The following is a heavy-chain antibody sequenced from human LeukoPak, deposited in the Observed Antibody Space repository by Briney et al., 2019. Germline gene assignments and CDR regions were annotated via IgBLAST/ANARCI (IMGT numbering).Heavy chain of an antibody. CDR2: IYSGGST. CDR1: GFTVSSNY. V-gene: IGHV3-53*01. Sequence: GGSLRLSCAASGFTVSSNYMSWVRQAPGKGLEWVSVIYSGGSTYYADSVKGRFTISRDDSRNTLYLQMNSLRGDDTAVYYCAKDVGKWESLHFFDYWGQGTLVTVSS. J-gene: IGHJ4*02. CDR3: AKDVGKWESLHFFDY. D-gene: IGHD1-26*01.